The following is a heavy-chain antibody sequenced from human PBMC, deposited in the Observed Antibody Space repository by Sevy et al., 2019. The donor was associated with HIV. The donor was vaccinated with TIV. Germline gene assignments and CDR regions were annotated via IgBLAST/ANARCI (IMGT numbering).Heavy chain of an antibody. CDR1: GFAFSSHA. CDR2: ISYEGTET. D-gene: IGHD6-13*01. CDR3: ARDGGYSIKWYPLY. Sequence: GGSLRLSCAASGFAFSSHAMHWVRQAPGKGLEWVATISYEGTETFYAASVGGRFTISRDNSKNMLSLQINSLRPEDTAVYYCARDGGYSIKWYPLYWGHGTLVTVS. V-gene: IGHV3-30-3*01. J-gene: IGHJ4*01.